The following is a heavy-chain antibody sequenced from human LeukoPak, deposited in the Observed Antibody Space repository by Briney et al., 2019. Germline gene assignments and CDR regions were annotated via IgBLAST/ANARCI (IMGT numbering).Heavy chain of an antibody. J-gene: IGHJ3*02. CDR2: INPNSGGT. CDR3: ARGQEFSFWGRWLQRGVDAFDI. V-gene: IGHV1-2*02. D-gene: IGHD5-24*01. CDR1: GYTFNDYY. Sequence: EASVKVSCKASGYTFNDYYIHWVRQAPGQGLEWMGWINPNSGGTNYAQKFQGRVTMTRDTSISTAYMELSRLRSDDTAVYYCARGQEFSFWGRWLQRGVDAFDIWGQGTMVTVSS.